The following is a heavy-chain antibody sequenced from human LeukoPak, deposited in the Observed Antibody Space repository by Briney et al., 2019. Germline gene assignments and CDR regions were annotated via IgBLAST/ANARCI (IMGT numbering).Heavy chain of an antibody. D-gene: IGHD6-6*01. CDR3: AGDRSIAAHIIYWYFDL. Sequence: SQTLSLTCTVSGGSISSYYWSWIRQPAGKGLEWIGLIYTSGSTNYNPSLKSRVTMSVDTSKNQFSLKLSSVTAADTAVYYCAGDRSIAAHIIYWYFDLWGRGTLVTVSS. J-gene: IGHJ2*01. CDR1: GGSISSYY. V-gene: IGHV4-4*07. CDR2: IYTSGST.